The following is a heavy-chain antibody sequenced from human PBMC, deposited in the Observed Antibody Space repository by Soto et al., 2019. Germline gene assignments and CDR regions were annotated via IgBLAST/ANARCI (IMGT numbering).Heavy chain of an antibody. J-gene: IGHJ3*02. CDR1: GFTFSSYA. D-gene: IGHD1-26*01. V-gene: IGHV3-30-3*01. Sequence: QVQLVESGGGVVQPGRSLRRSCAASGFTFSSYAMHWVRQAPGKGLEWVAVISYDGSNKYYADSVKGRFTISRDNSKNTLYLQMNSLRAEDTAVYYCAREAGALLNDAFDIWGQGTMVTVSS. CDR2: ISYDGSNK. CDR3: AREAGALLNDAFDI.